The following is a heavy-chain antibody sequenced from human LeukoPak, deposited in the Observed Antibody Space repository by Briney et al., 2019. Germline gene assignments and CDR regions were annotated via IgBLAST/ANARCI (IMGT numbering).Heavy chain of an antibody. CDR1: GYSFTNYW. V-gene: IGHV5-51*01. Sequence: GESLKISCKGSGYSFTNYWIGWVRQVPGRGLEWMGIIYPGDSDTRYSPSFQGQVTISADKSINTAYLQWSSLEASDSAMYYCARPYSSGWVGAFDIWGQGTMVTVSS. D-gene: IGHD6-19*01. CDR3: ARPYSSGWVGAFDI. J-gene: IGHJ3*02. CDR2: IYPGDSDT.